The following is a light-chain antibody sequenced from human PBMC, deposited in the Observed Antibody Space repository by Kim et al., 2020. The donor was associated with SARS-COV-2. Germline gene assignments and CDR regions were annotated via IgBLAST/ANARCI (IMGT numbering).Light chain of an antibody. V-gene: IGLV2-14*03. CDR1: SRAIVAYYH. Sequence: GPSITISCPGTSRAIVAYYHVSWYQQYPNKAPKLIVYDVSQRPSGVSDRFSGSKSGNTASLTISGLQSEDESDYYCASHASGSTWVFGGGTQLTVL. CDR2: DVS. J-gene: IGLJ3*02. CDR3: ASHASGSTWV.